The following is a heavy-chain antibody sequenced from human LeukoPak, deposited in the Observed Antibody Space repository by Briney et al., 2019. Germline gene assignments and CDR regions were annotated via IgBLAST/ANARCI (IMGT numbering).Heavy chain of an antibody. D-gene: IGHD2/OR15-2a*01. CDR1: GGSFSGYY. CDR3: ARGRGNIKY. CDR2: INHSGSS. J-gene: IGHJ4*02. Sequence: SETLSLTCAVYGGSFSGYYWSWIRQPPGKGLEWIGEINHSGSSNYNPSLKSRVTISVDTSKNQFSLKLSSVTAADTAVYYCARGRGNIKYRGQGTLVTVSS. V-gene: IGHV4-34*01.